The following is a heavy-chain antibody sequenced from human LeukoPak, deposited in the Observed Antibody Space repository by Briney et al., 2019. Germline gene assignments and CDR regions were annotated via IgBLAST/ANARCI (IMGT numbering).Heavy chain of an antibody. CDR2: IYPGDSDT. V-gene: IGHV5-51*01. CDR1: GYSFTNYW. J-gene: IGHJ6*03. D-gene: IGHD2-2*01. CDR3: ARPALYCSSTVCPPYMDV. Sequence: GESLKISCKGSGYSFTNYWIGWVRQMPGKGLEWMGIIYPGDSDTRYNPPFQGQVTISADKSISTAYLQWASLKASDTATYYCARPALYCSSTVCPPYMDVWGKGTTVIVSS.